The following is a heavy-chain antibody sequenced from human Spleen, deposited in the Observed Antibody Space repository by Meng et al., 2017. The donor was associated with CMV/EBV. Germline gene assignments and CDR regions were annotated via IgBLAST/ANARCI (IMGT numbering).Heavy chain of an antibody. D-gene: IGHD3-3*01. CDR2: IYYSGST. CDR1: GGSISGSSYY. CDR3: ASDFWSGYHRRPFGY. V-gene: IGHV4-39*07. J-gene: IGHJ4*02. Sequence: SETLSLTCAVSGGSISGSSYYWGWVRQPPGKGLEWIGSIYYSGSTYYNPSLKSRVTISVDTSKKQFSLKLTSVTAADTAVYYCASDFWSGYHRRPFGYWGQGTLVTVSS.